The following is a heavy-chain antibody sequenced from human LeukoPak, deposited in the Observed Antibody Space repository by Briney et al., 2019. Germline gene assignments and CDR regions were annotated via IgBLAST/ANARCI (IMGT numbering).Heavy chain of an antibody. V-gene: IGHV1-18*01. Sequence: SVKVSCKASGYTLTSYAISWVRQAPGQGLEWMGWISAYNGNTNYSQKLQGRVTMTTDTSTSTAYMELRSLRSDDTAVYYRARDYCSSTSCYQQWLGTHLDYWGQGTLVTVSS. D-gene: IGHD2-2*01. CDR1: GYTLTSYA. J-gene: IGHJ4*02. CDR2: ISAYNGNT. CDR3: ARDYCSSTSCYQQWLGTHLDY.